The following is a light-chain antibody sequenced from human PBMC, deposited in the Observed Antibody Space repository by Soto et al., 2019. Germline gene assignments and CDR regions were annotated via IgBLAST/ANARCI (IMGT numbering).Light chain of an antibody. CDR3: QQRSNWPLT. CDR2: DAS. CDR1: QSISSY. J-gene: IGKJ3*01. Sequence: EIVLTQSPATLSLSPGERATLSCRASQSISSYLAWYQQKPGQAPRLLIYDASNRATGIPARFSGSGSGTDFTLTISSLEPEDFALYYCQQRSNWPLTFGAGTKVDIQ. V-gene: IGKV3-11*01.